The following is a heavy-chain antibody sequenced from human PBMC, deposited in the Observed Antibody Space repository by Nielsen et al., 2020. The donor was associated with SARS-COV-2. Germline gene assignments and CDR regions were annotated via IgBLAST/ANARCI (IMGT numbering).Heavy chain of an antibody. V-gene: IGHV4-34*01. CDR3: ARAPPLFGELLDDY. J-gene: IGHJ4*02. Sequence: RQAPGKGLEWIGEINHSASTYYNPSLKSRVTISVDTSKNQFSLKLSSVTAADTAVYYCARAPPLFGELLDDYWGQGTLVTVSS. CDR2: INHSAST. D-gene: IGHD3-10*02.